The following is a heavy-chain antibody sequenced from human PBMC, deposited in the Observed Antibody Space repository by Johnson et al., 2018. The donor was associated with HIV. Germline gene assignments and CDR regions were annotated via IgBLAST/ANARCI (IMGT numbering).Heavy chain of an antibody. V-gene: IGHV3-11*01. D-gene: IGHD6-6*01. CDR2: ISSSGSTI. CDR1: GFTFSDYY. J-gene: IGHJ3*02. CDR3: AKDMGYSSSYDAFDI. Sequence: QVQLVESGGGLVKPGGSLRLSCVASGFTFSDYYMNWIRQAPGKGLEWISYISSSGSTIYSADSVQGRFTISRDNAKNSLYLQMNSLRAEDTALYYCAKDMGYSSSYDAFDIWGQGTMVTVSS.